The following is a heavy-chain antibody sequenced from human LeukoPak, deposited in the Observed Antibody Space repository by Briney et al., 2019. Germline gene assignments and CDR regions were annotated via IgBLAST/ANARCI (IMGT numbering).Heavy chain of an antibody. V-gene: IGHV4-59*01. Sequence: SESLSLTCTVSGGSISNYYWTWIRQPPGKGLEWIGYIYYSGTTNYNPSLKSRVTISVDTSKNQFSLKLSSVTAADTAVYYCASIAGYGDYGGYNAFDIWGQGTMVTVSS. CDR1: GGSISNYY. CDR2: IYYSGTT. J-gene: IGHJ3*02. CDR3: ASIAGYGDYGGYNAFDI. D-gene: IGHD4-17*01.